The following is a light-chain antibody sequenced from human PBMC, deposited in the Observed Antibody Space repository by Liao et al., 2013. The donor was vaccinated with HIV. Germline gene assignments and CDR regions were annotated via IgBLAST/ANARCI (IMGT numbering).Light chain of an antibody. J-gene: IGLJ2*01. CDR3: QVWDRSRDEGV. CDR2: QDS. Sequence: SYELTQPPSVSVSPGQTASITCSGDKLGDKYACWYQQKPGKSPVLVIYQDSKRPSGIPERFSGSNSGNTATLTISRVEAGDEADYYCQVWDRSRDEGVFGGGTKVTVL. V-gene: IGLV3-1*01. CDR1: KLGDKY.